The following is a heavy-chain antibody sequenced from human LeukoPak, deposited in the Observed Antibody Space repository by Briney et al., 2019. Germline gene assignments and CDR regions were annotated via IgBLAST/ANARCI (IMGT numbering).Heavy chain of an antibody. V-gene: IGHV4-4*02. CDR3: ARFGSGWYYFDN. Sequence: SETLSLTCAVSGGSITSGHWWTWVRQPPGKGLEWIGYIYYSGSTYYNPSLKSRVTISVDTSKNQFSLKLTSVTAADTAVYYCARFGSGWYYFDNWGQGTLVTVSS. D-gene: IGHD6-19*01. CDR1: GGSITSGHW. J-gene: IGHJ4*02. CDR2: IYYSGST.